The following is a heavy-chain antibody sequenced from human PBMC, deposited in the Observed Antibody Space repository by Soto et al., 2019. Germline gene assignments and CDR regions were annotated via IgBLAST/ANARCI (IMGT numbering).Heavy chain of an antibody. D-gene: IGHD5-18*01. CDR1: GYTFTDYY. J-gene: IGHJ3*02. V-gene: IGHV1-2*02. Sequence: ASVTVSCKPSGYTFTDYYTHWVRQAPGQGLEWMGWMNPKSGGAYFAQKFQGRVTLTRDTSIGTAYIEVNSLTSDDTAVYFCTRKNIENSDGLYDAFDIWGQGTTVTVSS. CDR3: TRKNIENSDGLYDAFDI. CDR2: MNPKSGGA.